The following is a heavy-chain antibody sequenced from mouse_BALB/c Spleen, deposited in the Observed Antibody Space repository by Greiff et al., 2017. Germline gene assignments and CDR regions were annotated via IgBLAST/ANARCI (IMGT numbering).Heavy chain of an antibody. CDR1: GYTFTSYW. V-gene: IGHV1-87*01. Sequence: QVQLKESGAELARPGASVKLSCKASGYTFTSYWMQWVKQRPGQGLEWIGAIYPGDGDTRYTQKFKGKATLTADKSSSTAYMQLSSLASEDSAVYYCARGRNDGFDYWGQGTTLTVSS. D-gene: IGHD2-12*01. J-gene: IGHJ2*01. CDR2: IYPGDGDT. CDR3: ARGRNDGFDY.